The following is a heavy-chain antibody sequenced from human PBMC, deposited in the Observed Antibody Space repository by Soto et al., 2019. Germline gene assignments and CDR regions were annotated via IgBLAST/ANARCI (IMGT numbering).Heavy chain of an antibody. D-gene: IGHD3-22*01. Sequence: GGSLRLSCAAFGFTFSNYAMSWVRQAPGKGLEWVSAISYGGGTTYYADSVKGRFTISRDNSKNTLYLQMNSLRAEDTAVYYCAKNPGYYYDSTGYHFDYWGQGTLVTVSS. J-gene: IGHJ4*02. CDR2: ISYGGGTT. CDR3: AKNPGYYYDSTGYHFDY. CDR1: GFTFSNYA. V-gene: IGHV3-23*01.